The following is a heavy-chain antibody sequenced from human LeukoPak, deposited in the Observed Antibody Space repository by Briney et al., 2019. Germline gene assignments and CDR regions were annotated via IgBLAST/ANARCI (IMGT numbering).Heavy chain of an antibody. CDR1: GFTFSSYA. CDR2: ISGSGGST. J-gene: IGHJ4*02. CDR3: ARDPPGYCSGWYGVFDY. V-gene: IGHV3-23*01. Sequence: GGSLRLSCAASGFTFSSYAMSWVRQAPGKGLEWVSAISGSGGSTYYADSVKGRFTISRDNSKNTLYLQMNSLRAEDTAVYYCARDPPGYCSGWYGVFDYWGPGTLVTVSS. D-gene: IGHD6-19*01.